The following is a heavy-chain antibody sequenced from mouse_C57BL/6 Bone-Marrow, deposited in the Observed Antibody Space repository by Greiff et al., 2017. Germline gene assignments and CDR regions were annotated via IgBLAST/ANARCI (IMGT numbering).Heavy chain of an antibody. Sequence: QVQLQQSGAELAKPGASVKLSCKASGYTFTSYWMHWVKQRPGQGLEWIGYINPSSGYTKYNQKFKDKATLTADKSSITAYMQLSSLTYEDSAVYYCARKALDYWGQGTTLTVSS. CDR3: ARKALDY. CDR1: GYTFTSYW. V-gene: IGHV1-7*01. CDR2: INPSSGYT. J-gene: IGHJ2*01.